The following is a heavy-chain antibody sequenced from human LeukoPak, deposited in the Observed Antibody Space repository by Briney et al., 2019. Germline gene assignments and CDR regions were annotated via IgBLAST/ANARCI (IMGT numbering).Heavy chain of an antibody. CDR2: INPIPGNP. J-gene: IGHJ6*03. CDR3: ARDREMPYYYYMDV. V-gene: IGHV7-4-1*02. Sequence: AAVKVSCKASGYTFPSYAMNWVRPAPGQGVEWMGWINPIPGNPTYPHRFTGRFVFSLDTSVSTAYLQISSLKAEDTAVYYCARDREMPYYYYMDVWGKGTTVTVSS. D-gene: IGHD5-24*01. CDR1: GYTFPSYA.